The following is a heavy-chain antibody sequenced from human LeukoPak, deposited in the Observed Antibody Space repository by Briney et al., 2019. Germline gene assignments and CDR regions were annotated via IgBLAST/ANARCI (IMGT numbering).Heavy chain of an antibody. CDR2: INPSGGTT. Sequence: ASVKISCKASGYALTIYDMHWVRQAPGQGLEWMGIINPSGGTTTYAQKIKGRITMTRDTFTGTVYMEVNSLRSEDTAVYYCARVGVVGYFYYMDVWGKGTTVTVSS. CDR3: ARVGVVGYFYYMDV. CDR1: GYALTIYD. J-gene: IGHJ6*03. V-gene: IGHV1-46*01. D-gene: IGHD3-10*01.